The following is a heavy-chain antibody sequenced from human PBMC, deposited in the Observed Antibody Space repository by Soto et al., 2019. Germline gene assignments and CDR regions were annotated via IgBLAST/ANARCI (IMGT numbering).Heavy chain of an antibody. Sequence: GGSLRLSCAASGFTFSSYSMNWVRQAPGKGLEWVSSISSSSSYIYYADSVKGRFTISRDNAKNSLYLQMNSLRAEDTAVYYCARGSIVVVPAANNWFDPWGQGTLVTVSS. D-gene: IGHD2-2*01. CDR3: ARGSIVVVPAANNWFDP. CDR2: ISSSSSYI. J-gene: IGHJ5*02. CDR1: GFTFSSYS. V-gene: IGHV3-21*01.